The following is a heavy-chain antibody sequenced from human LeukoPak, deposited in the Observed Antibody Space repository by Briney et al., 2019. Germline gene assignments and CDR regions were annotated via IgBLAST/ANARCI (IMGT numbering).Heavy chain of an antibody. CDR1: GFTLDKYG. J-gene: IGHJ4*02. V-gene: IGHV3-20*04. CDR3: ARDPGMLGLDY. D-gene: IGHD1-26*01. Sequence: GGSLRLACAASGFTLDKYGMSWDRHAPGKGLEWVCGINWNGDSTGYADSVRGRFTISKDNTKTSLYLQMNSLRAEDTALYYCARDPGMLGLDYWGQGTLVTVSS. CDR2: INWNGDST.